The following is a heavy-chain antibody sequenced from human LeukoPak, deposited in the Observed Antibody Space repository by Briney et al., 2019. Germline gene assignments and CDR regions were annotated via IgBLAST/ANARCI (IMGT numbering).Heavy chain of an antibody. D-gene: IGHD6-25*01. J-gene: IGHJ5*02. CDR2: IGLGSGDT. CDR3: VAERYSDGCCWFDP. V-gene: IGHV1-58*01. CDR1: GFTFISST. Sequence: GASVKVSCKTSGFTFISSTVQWVRQARGQRLEWLGWIGLGSGDTKYAQRVQERLTLTRDMSTNTAYMELSSLRSEDTAVYYCVAERYSDGCCWFDPWGQGTLVTVSS.